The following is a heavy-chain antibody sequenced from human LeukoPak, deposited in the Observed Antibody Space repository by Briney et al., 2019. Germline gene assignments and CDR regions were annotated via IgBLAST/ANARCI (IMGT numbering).Heavy chain of an antibody. Sequence: GGSLRLSCAASRFAFSDYYMSWIRQAPGKGLEWVSYISSRGDTIYYADSVRGRFTISRDNAERSLYLQMNGLRAEDTAVYYCARGEDYVRYGMDVWGQGTTVTVSS. D-gene: IGHD3-10*02. CDR1: RFAFSDYY. J-gene: IGHJ6*02. CDR2: ISSRGDTI. V-gene: IGHV3-11*01. CDR3: ARGEDYVRYGMDV.